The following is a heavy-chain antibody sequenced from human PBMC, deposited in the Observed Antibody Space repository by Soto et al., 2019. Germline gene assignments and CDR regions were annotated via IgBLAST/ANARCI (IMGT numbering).Heavy chain of an antibody. Sequence: QVQLVESGGGVVQPGRSLRLSCAASGFTFSSYGMHWVRQAPGKGLEWVAVIWYDGSNKYYADSVKGRFTISRDNSKNTLYLQMNSLRAEDTAVYYCARDRDDYGDYEGFDYWGQGTLVTVSS. CDR3: ARDRDDYGDYEGFDY. CDR1: GFTFSSYG. J-gene: IGHJ4*02. CDR2: IWYDGSNK. V-gene: IGHV3-33*01. D-gene: IGHD4-17*01.